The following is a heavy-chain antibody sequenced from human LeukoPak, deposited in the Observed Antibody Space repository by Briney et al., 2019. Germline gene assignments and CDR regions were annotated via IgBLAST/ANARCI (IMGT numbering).Heavy chain of an antibody. Sequence: SETLSLTCAVYGGSFSGYYWSWIRQPPGKGLEWIGEINHSGSTNYNPSLKSRVTISVDTSKNQFSLKLSSVTAADTAVYYCVREAPPPQLTYDYWGQGTLVTVSS. D-gene: IGHD6-13*01. CDR3: VREAPPPQLTYDY. J-gene: IGHJ4*02. CDR1: GGSFSGYY. CDR2: INHSGST. V-gene: IGHV4-34*01.